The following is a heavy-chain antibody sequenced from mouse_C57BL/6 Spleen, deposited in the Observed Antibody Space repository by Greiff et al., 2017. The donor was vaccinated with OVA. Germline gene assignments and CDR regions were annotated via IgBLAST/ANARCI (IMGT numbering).Heavy chain of an antibody. V-gene: IGHV14-3*01. CDR3: ARYSYYYGSSSDYFDY. J-gene: IGHJ2*01. D-gene: IGHD1-1*01. CDR1: GFNIKNTY. Sequence: EVQLQQSVAELVRPGASVKLSCTASGFNIKNTYMHWVKQRPEQGLEWIGRIDPANGNTKYAPKFQGKATITADTSSNTAYLQLSSLTSEDTAIYYCARYSYYYGSSSDYFDYWGQGTTLTVSS. CDR2: IDPANGNT.